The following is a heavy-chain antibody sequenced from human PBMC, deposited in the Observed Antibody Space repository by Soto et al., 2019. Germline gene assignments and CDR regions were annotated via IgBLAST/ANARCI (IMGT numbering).Heavy chain of an antibody. J-gene: IGHJ3*01. V-gene: IGHV3-15*01. CDR1: GLTFVDAW. Sequence: EVQLVESGGGLVNPGGSLRLSCAASGLTFVDAWMTWVRQAPGRGPEWVGLIRSKPSGGTSDYAAPVKGRFILSRDDSKNRVYLQMNSLKTEDTAVYYCTKDRPFTGGGVIATWGQGTVVTVSS. CDR3: TKDRPFTGGGVIAT. D-gene: IGHD3-16*02. CDR2: IRSKPSGGTS.